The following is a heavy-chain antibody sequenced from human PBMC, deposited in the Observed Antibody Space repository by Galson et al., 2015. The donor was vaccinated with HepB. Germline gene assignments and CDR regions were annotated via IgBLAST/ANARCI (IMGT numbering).Heavy chain of an antibody. CDR1: GFTFTSYA. CDR3: AKDPRGYSKITEY. Sequence: SLRLSCAASGFTFTSYAISWVRQVPGKGLEWVSTISGSGDSKNYADSVKGRFTISRDNSKNTLYLQVNSLRAEDTAVYYCAKDPRGYSKITEYWGQGTLVTVSS. CDR2: ISGSGDSK. D-gene: IGHD3-22*01. J-gene: IGHJ4*02. V-gene: IGHV3-23*01.